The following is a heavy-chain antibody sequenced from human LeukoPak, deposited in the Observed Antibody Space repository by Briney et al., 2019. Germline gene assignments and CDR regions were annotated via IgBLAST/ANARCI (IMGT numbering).Heavy chain of an antibody. CDR3: ARLNCGSSLRNDAFDI. V-gene: IGHV5-51*01. J-gene: IGHJ3*02. Sequence: RGESLKISCKGSGYSFTNYWIGWVRQMPGKGLEWMGIIYPGDSDTRYSPSFQGQVTISADKSINTAYLQWSSLKASDTAIYYCARLNCGSSLRNDAFDIWGQGTMVTVSS. CDR2: IYPGDSDT. CDR1: GYSFTNYW. D-gene: IGHD1-26*01.